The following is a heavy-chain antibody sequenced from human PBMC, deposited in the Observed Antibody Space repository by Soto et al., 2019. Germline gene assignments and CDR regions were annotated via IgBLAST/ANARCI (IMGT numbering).Heavy chain of an antibody. CDR2: ISWNSGSI. Sequence: EVQLVESGGGLVQPGRSLRLSCAASGFTFDDYAMHWVRQAPGKGLEWVSGISWNSGSIAYADSVKGRFTISRDNAKNSLYLQMNSLRAEDTALYYCTKSVTISPGFGMDVWGQGTTVTVSS. CDR1: GFTFDDYA. CDR3: TKSVTISPGFGMDV. D-gene: IGHD3-3*01. J-gene: IGHJ6*02. V-gene: IGHV3-9*01.